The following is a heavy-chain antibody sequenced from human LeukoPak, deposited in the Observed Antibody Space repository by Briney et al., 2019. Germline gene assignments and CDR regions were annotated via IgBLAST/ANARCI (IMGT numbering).Heavy chain of an antibody. CDR3: ARDSPHVVVTAFDY. D-gene: IGHD2-21*02. V-gene: IGHV4-30-2*01. CDR2: IYHSGST. J-gene: IGHJ4*02. CDR1: GGSISSANYS. Sequence: SQTLSLTCAVSGGSISSANYSWSWIRQPPGKGLEWIGYIYHSGSTYYNPSLKSRVTISVDTSKNQFSLKLSSVTAADTAVYYCARDSPHVVVTAFDYWGQGTLVTVSS.